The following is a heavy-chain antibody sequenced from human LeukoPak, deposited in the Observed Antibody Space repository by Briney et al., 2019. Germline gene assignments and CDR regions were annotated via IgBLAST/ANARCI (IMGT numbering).Heavy chain of an antibody. Sequence: SETLSLTCSVHGSSFTGCYWSWIRQPPGKGLEWIGERNHRGSSYFNPSFESRVTISLDMSRKQFSLNLTSVTAADTAFYYCARGSGSYSGAADYWGQGTLVTVSS. CDR3: ARGSGSYSGAADY. CDR2: RNHRGSS. J-gene: IGHJ4*02. V-gene: IGHV4-34*01. D-gene: IGHD6-19*01. CDR1: GSSFTGCY.